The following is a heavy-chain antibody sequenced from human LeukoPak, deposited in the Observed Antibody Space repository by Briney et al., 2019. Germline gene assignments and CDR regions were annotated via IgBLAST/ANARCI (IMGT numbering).Heavy chain of an antibody. CDR3: AKAAYGDYVNWFDP. D-gene: IGHD4-17*01. V-gene: IGHV3-23*01. CDR2: ISGSGGGT. Sequence: QTGGSLRLSCAASGFTFNTYAMSWVRQAPGKGLEWVSVISGSGGGTHYADSVKGRFTISRDNSKNTLYLQMNSLRAEDTALYYCAKAAYGDYVNWFDPWGQGILVIVSS. CDR1: GFTFNTYA. J-gene: IGHJ5*02.